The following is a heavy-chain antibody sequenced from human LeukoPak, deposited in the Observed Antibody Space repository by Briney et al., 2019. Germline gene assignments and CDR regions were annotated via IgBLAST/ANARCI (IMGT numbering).Heavy chain of an antibody. CDR2: ISGSGGST. CDR1: GFTFSNAW. Sequence: GGSLRLSCAASGFTFSNAWMSWVRQAPGKGLEWVSAISGSGGSTYYADSVKGRFTISRDNSKNTLYLQMNSLRAEDTAVYYCAKGMQYCTSGVCYTPFDYWGQGTLVTVSS. D-gene: IGHD2-8*01. J-gene: IGHJ4*02. V-gene: IGHV3-23*01. CDR3: AKGMQYCTSGVCYTPFDY.